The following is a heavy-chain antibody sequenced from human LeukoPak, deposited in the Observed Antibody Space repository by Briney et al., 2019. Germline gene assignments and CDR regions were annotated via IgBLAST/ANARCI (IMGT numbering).Heavy chain of an antibody. V-gene: IGHV4-38-2*02. CDR3: ARGVGLTQGGAFDY. CDR2: ISHSGST. Sequence: SETLSLTCTVSGYSISSGFYWGWTRQPPGKALEWIGSISHSGSTHYNSSLKSRVTISVDTSKNQLSLKLSSVTAADTAVYYCARGVGLTQGGAFDYWGQGTLVTVSS. J-gene: IGHJ4*02. CDR1: GYSISSGFY. D-gene: IGHD3-16*01.